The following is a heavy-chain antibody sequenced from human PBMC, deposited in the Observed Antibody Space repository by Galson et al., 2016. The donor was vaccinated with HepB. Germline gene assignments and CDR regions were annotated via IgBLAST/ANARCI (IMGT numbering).Heavy chain of an antibody. J-gene: IGHJ4*02. CDR1: GFTFSSYW. D-gene: IGHD5-12*01. Sequence: SLRLSCAASGFTFSSYWMHWVRQAPGKGLVWVARIHSDGSSTSYADSVKGRFTISRDNAKNTLSLQTNSLRAEDTALYYCVRGYTGYDYYFDYWGQGTLVTVSS. CDR3: VRGYTGYDYYFDY. V-gene: IGHV3-74*01. CDR2: IHSDGSST.